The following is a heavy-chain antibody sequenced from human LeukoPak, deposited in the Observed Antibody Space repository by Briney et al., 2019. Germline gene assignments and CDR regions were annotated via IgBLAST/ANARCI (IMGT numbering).Heavy chain of an antibody. J-gene: IGHJ6*03. V-gene: IGHV4-34*01. CDR3: ARETSSSGDYYYYMDV. CDR2: TNHRGST. Sequence: SETLSLTCTVYGGSFSGYYWIWIRQPPGKRLEGIGETNHRGSTNYNPSLKSRVTISVDTSKNQFSLKLSSVTAADTAVYYCARETSSSGDYYYYMDVWGKGTTVTVSS. CDR1: GGSFSGYY. D-gene: IGHD6-6*01.